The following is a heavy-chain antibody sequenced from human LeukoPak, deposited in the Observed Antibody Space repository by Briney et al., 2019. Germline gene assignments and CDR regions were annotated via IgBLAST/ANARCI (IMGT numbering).Heavy chain of an antibody. Sequence: SVKVSCKASGGTFSSYAISWVRQAPGQGLEWMGRIIPILGIANYAQKFQGRVTITADKSTSTAYMELSSLRSEDTAVYYCARLGAASTWQQHWGQGTLVTVSS. CDR2: IIPILGIA. CDR3: ARLGAASTWQQH. CDR1: GGTFSSYA. D-gene: IGHD3-16*01. J-gene: IGHJ1*01. V-gene: IGHV1-69*04.